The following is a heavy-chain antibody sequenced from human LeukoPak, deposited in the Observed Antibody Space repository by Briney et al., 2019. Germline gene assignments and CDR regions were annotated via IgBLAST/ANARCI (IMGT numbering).Heavy chain of an antibody. CDR2: ISGSGSST. CDR1: GFTFSSYA. Sequence: GGSLRLSCAASGFTFSSYAMSWIRQAPGKGLEWVSGISGSGSSTYYADSVKGRFTISRDNSKNMLYLQMSSLRAEDTAVYYCAKVRTVVVPAAMVDYWGQGTLVTVSS. V-gene: IGHV3-23*01. J-gene: IGHJ4*02. CDR3: AKVRTVVVPAAMVDY. D-gene: IGHD2-2*01.